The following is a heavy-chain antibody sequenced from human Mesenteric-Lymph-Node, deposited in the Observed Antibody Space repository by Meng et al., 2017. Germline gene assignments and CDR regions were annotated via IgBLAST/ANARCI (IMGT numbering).Heavy chain of an antibody. CDR3: ASGRKYCSSTSCYGQFDY. Sequence: GQVQQSGPCLVKRYGPRSLTCAVSGGTSSSSNWWSWVRQPPGKGLEWIGEIYHSGSTNYNPSLKSRVTISVDKSKNQFSLKLSSVTAADTAVYYCASGRKYCSSTSCYGQFDYWGQGTLVTVSS. D-gene: IGHD2-2*01. V-gene: IGHV4-4*02. CDR2: IYHSGST. J-gene: IGHJ4*02. CDR1: GGTSSSSNW.